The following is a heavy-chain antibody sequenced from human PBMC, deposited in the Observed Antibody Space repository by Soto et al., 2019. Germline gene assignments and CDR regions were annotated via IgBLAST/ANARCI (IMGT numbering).Heavy chain of an antibody. J-gene: IGHJ4*02. CDR2: IYYSGST. D-gene: IGHD6-13*01. V-gene: IGHV4-39*01. CDR3: ARHLVRPRRYFDY. CDR1: GGSISSSSYY. Sequence: SETLSLTCTVSGGSISSSSYYWGWIRQPPGKGLEWIGSIYYSGSTYYNPSLKSRVTISVDTSKNQFSLKLSSVTAADTAVYYCARHLVRPRRYFDYWGQGTLVTVSS.